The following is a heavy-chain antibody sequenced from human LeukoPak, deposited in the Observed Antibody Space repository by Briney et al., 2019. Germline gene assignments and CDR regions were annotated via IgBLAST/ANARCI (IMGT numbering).Heavy chain of an antibody. D-gene: IGHD3-9*01. CDR2: IYPGDSDT. CDR3: ARGRRYMDYDAFDI. V-gene: IGHV5-51*01. Sequence: GESLKISCKGSGYTFTNYWIGWVRQMPGKGLEFMGIIYPGDSDTRYSPSFQGQVTISADKSISTAYLQWSSLKASDTAMYYCARGRRYMDYDAFDIWGQGTMVTVSS. J-gene: IGHJ3*02. CDR1: GYTFTNYW.